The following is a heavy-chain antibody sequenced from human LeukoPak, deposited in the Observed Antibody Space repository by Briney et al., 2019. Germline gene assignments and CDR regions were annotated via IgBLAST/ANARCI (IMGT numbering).Heavy chain of an antibody. CDR3: AXXXXXXXXSGGSCSHYYYYMDV. CDR2: ISPSGGST. J-gene: IGHJ6*03. D-gene: IGHD2-15*01. CDR1: GYTFTGYW. V-gene: IGHV1-46*01. Sequence: ASVKVSCKAFGYTFTGYWMHWVRQAPGQGPEWMGVISPSGGSTIYAQKFKGRVTLTRDMSTSTDYLELSSLRSEDTAVYYCAXXXXXXXXSGGSCSHYYYYMDVWGKGTTVTISS.